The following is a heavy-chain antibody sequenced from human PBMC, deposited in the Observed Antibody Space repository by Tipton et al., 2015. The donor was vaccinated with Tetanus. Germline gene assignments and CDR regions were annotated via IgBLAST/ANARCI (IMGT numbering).Heavy chain of an antibody. V-gene: IGHV4-30-4*01. CDR3: ARDAGDSGY. CDR1: GDSVSIGNFY. D-gene: IGHD2-21*02. Sequence: TLSLTCTVSGDSVSIGNFYWSWIRQPPGKGLEWIAFIHHSGLAFSKPSLKSRVSISIDTSQNQFSLRLTSVTAADTAVYYCARDAGDSGYWGQGALVTVSS. J-gene: IGHJ4*02. CDR2: IHHSGLA.